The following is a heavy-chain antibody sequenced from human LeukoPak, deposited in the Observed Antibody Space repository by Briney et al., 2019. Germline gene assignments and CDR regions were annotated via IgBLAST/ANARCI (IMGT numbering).Heavy chain of an antibody. Sequence: SETLSLTCTVSGGSISSYYWSWIRQPPGKGLEWIGYNYYSGSANYNPSLKSRVTISVDTSKNQFSLKLSSVTAADTAVYYCARDTASDSGYEIDAFDIWGQGTMVTVSS. CDR2: NYYSGSA. CDR1: GGSISSYY. V-gene: IGHV4-59*12. CDR3: ARDTASDSGYEIDAFDI. J-gene: IGHJ3*02. D-gene: IGHD5-12*01.